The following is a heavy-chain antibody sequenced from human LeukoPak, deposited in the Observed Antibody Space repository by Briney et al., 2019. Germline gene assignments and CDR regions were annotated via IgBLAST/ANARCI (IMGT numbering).Heavy chain of an antibody. Sequence: ASVKVSCTASGGTFSSYAISWVRQAPGQGLEWMGRIIPILGIANYAQKFQGRVTITADKTTSTAYMELSSLRSEDTAVYYCARGQFDYGDYENWFDPWDQGTLVTVSS. CDR1: GGTFSSYA. CDR2: IIPILGIA. V-gene: IGHV1-69*04. CDR3: ARGQFDYGDYENWFDP. D-gene: IGHD4-17*01. J-gene: IGHJ5*02.